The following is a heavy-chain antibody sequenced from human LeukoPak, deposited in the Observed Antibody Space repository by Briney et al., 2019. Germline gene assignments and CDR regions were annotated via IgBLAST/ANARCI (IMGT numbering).Heavy chain of an antibody. CDR2: IYHSGTT. Sequence: SETLSLTCTVSGDSMTRGGYYWSWVRQHPGKGLEWIGFIYHSGTTFYNPSLEGRAAISVDTSQNQFSLKLTSVSAADTAVYYCARAVDYRNYFDYWGQGTLVTVSS. V-gene: IGHV4-31*03. D-gene: IGHD4-11*01. CDR1: GDSMTRGGYY. CDR3: ARAVDYRNYFDY. J-gene: IGHJ4*02.